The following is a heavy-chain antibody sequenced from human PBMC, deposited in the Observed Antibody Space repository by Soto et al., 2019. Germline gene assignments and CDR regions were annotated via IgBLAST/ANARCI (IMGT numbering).Heavy chain of an antibody. CDR2: IYSAGST. J-gene: IGHJ3*02. Sequence: QLQLQESGPGLVKPSETLSLICTVSGGSISGYFWSWVRQPAGKGLEWIGRIYSAGSTNYNPSLKSRVTMSVDTSQNQFSLKLTSVTAADTAMYYRVRGDVFDIWGRGTMVTVSS. V-gene: IGHV4-4*07. D-gene: IGHD3-16*01. CDR3: VRGDVFDI. CDR1: GGSISGYF.